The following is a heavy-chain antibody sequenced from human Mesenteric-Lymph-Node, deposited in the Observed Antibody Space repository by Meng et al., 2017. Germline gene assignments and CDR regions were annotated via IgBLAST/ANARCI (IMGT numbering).Heavy chain of an antibody. CDR1: GFTFNNAW. J-gene: IGHJ4*02. Sequence: GESLKISCAASGFTFNNAWMSWVRQAPGKGLEWVASIKQDGSEKYYVDSVKGRFTISRDNAKNSLYLQMNSLRAEDTAVYYCARDRSMVGGGYFDYWGQGTLVTVSS. CDR3: ARDRSMVGGGYFDY. V-gene: IGHV3-7*01. CDR2: IKQDGSEK. D-gene: IGHD3-10*01.